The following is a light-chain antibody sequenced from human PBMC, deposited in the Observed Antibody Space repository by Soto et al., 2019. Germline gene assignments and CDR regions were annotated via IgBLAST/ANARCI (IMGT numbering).Light chain of an antibody. CDR2: DNN. CDR1: SSNIGSNY. V-gene: IGLV1-51*01. CDR3: GTWDSSGV. J-gene: IGLJ3*02. Sequence: QSVLTQPPSVSAAPGQKVTISCSGSSSNIGSNYVSWYQQLPGTAPKLLIYDNNKRPSGIPDRFSGSKSGTSATLGITGLQTGDEADYYCGTWDSSGVFGGGTKLTVL.